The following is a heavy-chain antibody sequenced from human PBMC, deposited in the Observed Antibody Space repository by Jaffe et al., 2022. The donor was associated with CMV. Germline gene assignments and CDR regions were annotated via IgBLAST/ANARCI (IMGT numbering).Heavy chain of an antibody. D-gene: IGHD5-18*01. CDR1: GGSISSSSYY. Sequence: QLQLQESGPGLVKPSETLSLTCTVSGGSISSSSYYWGWIRQPPGKGLEWIGSIYYSGSTYYNPSLKSRVTISVDTSKNQFSLKLSSVTAADTAVYYCHRGYSYDGGVDVWGQGTTVTVSS. CDR2: IYYSGST. CDR3: HRGYSYDGGVDV. J-gene: IGHJ6*02. V-gene: IGHV4-39*01.